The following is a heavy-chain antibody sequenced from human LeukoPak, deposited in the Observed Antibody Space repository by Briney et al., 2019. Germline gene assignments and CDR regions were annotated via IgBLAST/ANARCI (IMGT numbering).Heavy chain of an antibody. V-gene: IGHV3-7*01. D-gene: IGHD6-13*01. Sequence: PGGSLRLSCVASGFTFSSYWMSWVRQAPGKGLEWVANIKQDGSEKYYVDSVKGRFTISRDNAKNSLYLQMNSLRAEDTAVYYCARGIGSWYWDYWGQGTLVTVSS. CDR3: ARGIGSWYWDY. CDR2: IKQDGSEK. CDR1: GFTFSSYW. J-gene: IGHJ4*02.